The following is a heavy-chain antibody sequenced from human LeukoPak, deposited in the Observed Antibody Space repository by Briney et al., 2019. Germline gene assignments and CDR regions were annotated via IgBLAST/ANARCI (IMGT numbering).Heavy chain of an antibody. CDR2: MNPNSGNT. CDR3: ATRHYYYDSSGYEEFDP. J-gene: IGHJ5*02. D-gene: IGHD3-22*01. CDR1: GYTFTSYD. Sequence: ASVKVSCKASGYTFTSYDINWVRQATGQGLEWMGWMNPNSGNTGYAQKFQGRVTMTRNTSMSTAYMELSSLRSEDTAVYYCATRHYYYDSSGYEEFDPWGQGTLVTVSS. V-gene: IGHV1-8*01.